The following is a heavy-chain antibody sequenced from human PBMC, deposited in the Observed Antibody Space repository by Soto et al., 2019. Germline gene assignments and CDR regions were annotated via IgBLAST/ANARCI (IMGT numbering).Heavy chain of an antibody. CDR2: ISGSGTSP. J-gene: IGHJ4*02. CDR3: AKGSSSARPYYFYY. V-gene: IGHV3-23*01. CDR1: GFTFSIYA. Sequence: PGGSLRLSCAASGFTFSIYAMSWVRQAPGKGLDWVSAISGSGTSPYYADSVKGRFTISRDKSTNTAFLQMNSLRAEDTAVYYCAKGSSSARPYYFYYWGQGALVTVSS. D-gene: IGHD2-2*01.